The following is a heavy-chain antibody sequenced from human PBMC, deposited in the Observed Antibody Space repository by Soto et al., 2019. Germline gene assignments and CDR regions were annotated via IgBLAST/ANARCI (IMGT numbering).Heavy chain of an antibody. CDR2: ISGSGGRI. Sequence: EVQLLESGGGLVQPGGSLRLSCAASGFTFYRYDMFWVRQTPRRGLEWVSFISGSGGRIEYGDFVRGRFTASSDNAEDTLSLKMNTLASDDTGVYYCVRRGSETGWYFDQWGQGTLVVVSS. V-gene: IGHV3-23*02. D-gene: IGHD6-19*01. CDR1: GFTFYRYD. J-gene: IGHJ4*02. CDR3: VRRGSETGWYFDQ.